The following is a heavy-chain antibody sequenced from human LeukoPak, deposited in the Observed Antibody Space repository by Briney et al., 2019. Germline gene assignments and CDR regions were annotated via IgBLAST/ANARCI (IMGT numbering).Heavy chain of an antibody. V-gene: IGHV3-74*01. CDR3: AKDLSWNTADR. CDR1: GFTYTGYW. J-gene: IGHJ5*02. Sequence: AGGSLRLSCVGAGFTYTGYWMHWFRQAQGKGPVWVSRINPDGTIIDYADSVKGRFSISRDNAKNLLYLQMNGLRADDTGVYYCAKDLSWNTADRWGQGILVTVSS. D-gene: IGHD5-18*01. CDR2: INPDGTII.